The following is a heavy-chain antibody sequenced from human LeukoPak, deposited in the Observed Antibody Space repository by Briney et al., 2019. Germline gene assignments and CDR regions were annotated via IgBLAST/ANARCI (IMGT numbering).Heavy chain of an antibody. V-gene: IGHV4-30-4*01. CDR2: IYYSGST. J-gene: IGHJ4*02. CDR3: SASLMATYYFDY. Sequence: PSETLSLTCAVYGGSFSGYYWSWIRQPPGKGLEWIGYIYYSGSTYYNPSLKSRVTISVDTSKNQFSLKLSSVTAADTAVYYCSASLMATYYFDYWGQGTLVTVSS. CDR1: GGSFSGYY. D-gene: IGHD5-24*01.